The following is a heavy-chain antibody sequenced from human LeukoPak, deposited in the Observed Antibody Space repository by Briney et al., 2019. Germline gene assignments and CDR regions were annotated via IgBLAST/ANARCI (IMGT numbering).Heavy chain of an antibody. CDR2: ISYDGSNK. J-gene: IGHJ3*02. CDR1: GFTFSSYA. Sequence: GGSLRLSCAAPGFTFSSYAMHWVRQAPGKGLEWVAVISYDGSNKYYADSVKGRFTISRDNSKNTLYLQMNSLRAEDTAVYYCARGGYYGSGSYRYGQRSAFDIWGQGTMVTVSS. D-gene: IGHD3-10*01. CDR3: ARGGYYGSGSYRYGQRSAFDI. V-gene: IGHV3-30-3*01.